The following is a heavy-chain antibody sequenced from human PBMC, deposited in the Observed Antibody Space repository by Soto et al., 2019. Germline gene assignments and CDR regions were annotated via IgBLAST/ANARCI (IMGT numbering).Heavy chain of an antibody. V-gene: IGHV3-23*01. Sequence: GGSLRLSCAASGFTFSSYAMSWVRQAPGKGLEWVSAISGSGGSTYYADSVKGRFTISRDNSKNTLYLQMNSLRAEDTAVYYCAKQSVDYGDYASFDYWGQGTLVTVSS. CDR3: AKQSVDYGDYASFDY. D-gene: IGHD4-17*01. J-gene: IGHJ4*02. CDR1: GFTFSSYA. CDR2: ISGSGGST.